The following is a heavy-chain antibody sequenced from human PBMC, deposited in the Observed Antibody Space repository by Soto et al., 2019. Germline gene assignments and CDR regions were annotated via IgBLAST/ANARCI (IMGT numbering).Heavy chain of an antibody. Sequence: SETLSLTCTVSGGSISSGDYYWSWIRQPPGKGLEWIGYIYYSGSTYYNPSLESRVTISVDTSKNQFSLKLSSVTAADTAVYYCARAGDYYDSSGYPGPDAFDIWGQGTMVTVS. CDR2: IYYSGST. D-gene: IGHD3-22*01. CDR1: GGSISSGDYY. J-gene: IGHJ3*02. V-gene: IGHV4-30-4*01. CDR3: ARAGDYYDSSGYPGPDAFDI.